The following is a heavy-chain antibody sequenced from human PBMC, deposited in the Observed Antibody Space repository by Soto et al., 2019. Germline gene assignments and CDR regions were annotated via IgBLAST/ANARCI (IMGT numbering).Heavy chain of an antibody. CDR3: ARRAVTTYHFFDY. CDR2: IHRASTYT. Sequence: GGSLRLSCATSGFTFSSFDMDWVRQAPGKGLEWVSSIHRASTYTYYADSVRGRFTISRDNAKSSVYLQMNSLTVEDTAVYYCARRAVTTYHFFDYWGQGALVTVSS. CDR1: GFTFSSFD. V-gene: IGHV3-21*06. D-gene: IGHD4-17*01. J-gene: IGHJ4*02.